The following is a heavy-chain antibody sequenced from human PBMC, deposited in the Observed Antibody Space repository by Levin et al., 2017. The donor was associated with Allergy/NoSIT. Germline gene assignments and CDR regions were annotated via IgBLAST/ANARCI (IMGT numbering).Heavy chain of an antibody. J-gene: IGHJ4*02. CDR1: GFTFANYA. CDR2: TSYDGSDK. V-gene: IGHV3-30-3*01. Sequence: PGGSLRLSCAASGFTFANYAMHWVRQAPGKGLEWVAVTSYDGSDKYYADSVKGRFTISRDNSENTLYLQMNSLRADDTAVYYCARGSGTIPDYWGQGTLVTVSS. D-gene: IGHD1-1*01. CDR3: ARGSGTIPDY.